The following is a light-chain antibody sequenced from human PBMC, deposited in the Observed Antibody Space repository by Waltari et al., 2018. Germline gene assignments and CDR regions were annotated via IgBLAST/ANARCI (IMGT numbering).Light chain of an antibody. CDR2: LGS. CDR3: MQTLQTPLT. CDR1: QTLLPSNGNIY. Sequence: DIVMTQSPLSLPVTPGEPASISCRSSQTLLPSNGNIYLDWYLQKPGQSPRLLVYLGSNRASGVPDRFSGSGSGTDFTLNISSVKAEDVGVYYCMQTLQTPLTFGGGTKVEIK. V-gene: IGKV2-28*01. J-gene: IGKJ4*01.